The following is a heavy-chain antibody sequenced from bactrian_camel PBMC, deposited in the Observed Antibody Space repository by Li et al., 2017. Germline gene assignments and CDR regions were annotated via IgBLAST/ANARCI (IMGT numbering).Heavy chain of an antibody. D-gene: IGHD7*01. J-gene: IGHJ4*01. CDR3: AARTRQLPMGWWTLLEPDQYDY. CDR2: ISDVGYT. Sequence: VQLVESGGGSVQAGGSLRLSCVASEYPARYMGWFRQAPGKEREGIGTISDVGYTYYADFVRGRFTISQGDTFNTVYLQMDRLKPEDTAMYYCAARTRQLPMGWWTLLEPDQYDYWGQGTQVTVS. V-gene: IGHV3S10*01. CDR1: EYPARY.